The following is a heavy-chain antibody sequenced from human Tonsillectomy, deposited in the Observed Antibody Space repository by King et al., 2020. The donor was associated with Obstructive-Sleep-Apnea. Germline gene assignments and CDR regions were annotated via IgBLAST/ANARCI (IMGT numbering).Heavy chain of an antibody. J-gene: IGHJ6*02. V-gene: IGHV4-59*01. CDR3: ARDRSHYDSSDFYPYGMDV. D-gene: IGHD3-22*01. CDR2: IYYSGST. CDR1: GDSINSYY. Sequence: VQLQESGPGLVKPSETLSLTCTVSGDSINSYYWSWIRQPPGKGLEWVGYIYYSGSTNYNPSLKSRVSIAVATSKTQFSLKLRSVTAADTAVYYCARDRSHYDSSDFYPYGMDVWGQGITVTVSS.